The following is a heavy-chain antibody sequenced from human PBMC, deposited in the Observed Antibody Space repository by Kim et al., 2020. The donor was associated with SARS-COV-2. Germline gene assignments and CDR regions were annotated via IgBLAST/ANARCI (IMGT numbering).Heavy chain of an antibody. J-gene: IGHJ4*02. Sequence: GGSLRLSCAASGFPFTRYAMSWVRQAPGRGLEWVASSSGSGGTSYYGQFMRGRCTISSDTYKNILHLQLNSLTVEDAAVYYCAKELSSVARGFDSWGQGT. CDR3: AKELSSVARGFDS. D-gene: IGHD6-19*01. V-gene: IGHV3-23*01. CDR1: GFPFTRYA. CDR2: SSGSGGTS.